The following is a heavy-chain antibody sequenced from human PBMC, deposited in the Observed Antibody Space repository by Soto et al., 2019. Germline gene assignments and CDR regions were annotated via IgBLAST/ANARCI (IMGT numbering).Heavy chain of an antibody. CDR2: ISSSSSYI. D-gene: IGHD4-17*01. V-gene: IGHV3-21*01. CDR3: ARELTTVKGGYYYYYGMDV. J-gene: IGHJ6*02. Sequence: GGSLRLSCAASGFTFSSYSMNWVHQAPGKGLEWVSSISSSSSYIYYADSVKGRFTISRDNAKNSLYLQMNSLRAEDTAVYYCARELTTVKGGYYYYYGMDVWGQGTTVTVSS. CDR1: GFTFSSYS.